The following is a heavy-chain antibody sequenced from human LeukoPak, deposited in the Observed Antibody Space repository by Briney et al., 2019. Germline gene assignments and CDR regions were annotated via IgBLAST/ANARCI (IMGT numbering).Heavy chain of an antibody. J-gene: IGHJ4*02. CDR3: ARRRLQLWRTYYFDY. V-gene: IGHV4-34*01. D-gene: IGHD5-18*01. CDR2: INHSGST. Sequence: SETLSLTCAVYGGSFSGYYWSWIRQPPGKGLEWIGEINHSGSTNYNPSLKSRVTISVDTSKNQFSLKLSSVTAADTAVYYCARRRLQLWRTYYFDYWGQGTLVTVSS. CDR1: GGSFSGYY.